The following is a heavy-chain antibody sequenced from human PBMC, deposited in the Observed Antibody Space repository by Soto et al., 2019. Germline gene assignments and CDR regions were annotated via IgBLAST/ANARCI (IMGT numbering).Heavy chain of an antibody. J-gene: IGHJ6*02. V-gene: IGHV3-23*01. CDR1: GFTFSYYT. CDR2: ISNSGDTI. Sequence: EVQLLESGGGLVQPGGSLRLSCVASGFTFSYYTMSWVRQAPGKGLEWVSGISNSGDTIYYADSVKGRFTISRDNFKNTLYLQMNSLRADDTAVYYCADHVPAPTHYDYYHMDVWGQGTTVTVSS. CDR3: ADHVPAPTHYDYYHMDV. D-gene: IGHD2-2*01.